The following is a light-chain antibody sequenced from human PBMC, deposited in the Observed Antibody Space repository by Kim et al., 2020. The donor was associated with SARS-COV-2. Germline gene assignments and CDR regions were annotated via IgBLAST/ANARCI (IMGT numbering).Light chain of an antibody. CDR2: AAS. Sequence: SPGERATLSCRASQTVSSNFVSCYQKPARPPPSLIIYAASSSATGTPDRFSGSWSRTVSPPTVSLLAPDVSAMYCCQQYGDSPTTFGGGTKVDIK. V-gene: IGKV3-20*01. CDR3: QQYGDSPTT. CDR1: QTVSSNF. J-gene: IGKJ4*01.